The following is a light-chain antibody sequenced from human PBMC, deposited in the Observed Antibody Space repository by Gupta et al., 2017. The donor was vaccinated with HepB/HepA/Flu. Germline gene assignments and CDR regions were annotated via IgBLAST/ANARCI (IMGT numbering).Light chain of an antibody. CDR1: SLRSYY. CDR3: NSRDSSGTHRV. Sequence: SSELTQDPAVSVALGQTVRITCQGDSLRSYYASWYQQKPGQAPVLVIYGKNNRPSGIPDRFSGSSSGKTASLTITGAQAEDEADYYCNSRDSSGTHRVFGGGTKLTVL. J-gene: IGLJ2*01. V-gene: IGLV3-19*01. CDR2: GKN.